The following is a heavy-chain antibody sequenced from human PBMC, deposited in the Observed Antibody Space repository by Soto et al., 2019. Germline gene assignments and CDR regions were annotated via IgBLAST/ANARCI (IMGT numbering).Heavy chain of an antibody. CDR1: GFTFSSYA. CDR3: AKEEYSSSSSAYFDY. Sequence: GGSLSLSCAASGFTFSSYAMSWVRQAPGKGLEWVSAISVSGGSTYYADSVKGRFTISRDNSKNTLYLQMNSLRAEDTAVYYCAKEEYSSSSSAYFDYWGQGTLVTVSS. J-gene: IGHJ4*02. D-gene: IGHD6-6*01. V-gene: IGHV3-23*01. CDR2: ISVSGGST.